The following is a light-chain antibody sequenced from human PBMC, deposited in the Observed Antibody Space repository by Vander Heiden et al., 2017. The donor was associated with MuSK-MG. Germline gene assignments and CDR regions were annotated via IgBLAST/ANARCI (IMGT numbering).Light chain of an antibody. Sequence: EIVLTQSPGTLSLSPGERATLSCRASQSVSRNFLAWYQHKPGQATRLLIYGASYRPTGIPDRFSGSGSGTDFTLTISRLEPEDFAVYYCQQYGSAPGTFGQGTKVXIK. V-gene: IGKV3-20*01. J-gene: IGKJ1*01. CDR3: QQYGSAPGT. CDR2: GAS. CDR1: QSVSRNF.